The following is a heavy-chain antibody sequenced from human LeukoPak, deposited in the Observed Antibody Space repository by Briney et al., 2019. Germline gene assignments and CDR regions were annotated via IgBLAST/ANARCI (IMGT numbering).Heavy chain of an antibody. CDR2: IRYDGSNK. CDR3: AHARASGYSYGFDY. Sequence: GGSLRLSCAASGFTFSSYGMHGVRQAPGKGLEWVAFIRYDGSNKYYADSVKGRFTISRDNSKNTLYLQMNSLRAEDTAVYYCAHARASGYSYGFDYWGQGTLVTVSS. CDR1: GFTFSSYG. V-gene: IGHV3-30*02. D-gene: IGHD5-18*01. J-gene: IGHJ4*02.